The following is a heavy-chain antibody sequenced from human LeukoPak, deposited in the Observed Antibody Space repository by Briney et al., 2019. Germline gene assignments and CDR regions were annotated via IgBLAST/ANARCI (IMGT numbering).Heavy chain of an antibody. CDR1: GGSISSYY. J-gene: IGHJ4*02. CDR2: IYYSGGT. D-gene: IGHD6-13*01. Sequence: SETLSLTCTVSGGSISSYYWSWIRQPPGKGLEWIGYIYYSGGTNYNPSLKSRVTISVDTSKNQFSLKLSSVTAADTAVYYCAGSSWFLDYWGQGTLVTVSS. CDR3: AGSSWFLDY. V-gene: IGHV4-59*01.